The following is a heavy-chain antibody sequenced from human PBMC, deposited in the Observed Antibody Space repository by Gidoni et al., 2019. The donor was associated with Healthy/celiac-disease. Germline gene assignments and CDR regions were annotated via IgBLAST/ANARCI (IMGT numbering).Heavy chain of an antibody. V-gene: IGHV3-23*01. J-gene: IGHJ3*02. CDR1: GFPFSSYA. CDR2: ISGSGGIT. D-gene: IGHD2-2*01. Sequence: EVQLLASGGGLVQPGGYLRLSCAASGFPFSSYAMSWVRPAPGKGLEGVSAISGSGGITYDADSVKGRFTISRDNSKNSLYLQVNSLRAEDTAVYYCSKDPAYYALDAFDIWGQGTMVTVSS. CDR3: SKDPAYYALDAFDI.